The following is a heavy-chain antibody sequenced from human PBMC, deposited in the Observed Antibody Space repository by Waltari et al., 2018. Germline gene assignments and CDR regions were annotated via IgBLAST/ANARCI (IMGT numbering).Heavy chain of an antibody. Sequence: EVQLLESGGGLVQPGGSLRLSCAASGFTFSSYAMSWVRQAPGKGLEWVSAISGSGGSTYYADSVKGRFTISRDNSKNTLYLQMNSLRAEDTAVYYCAKEGLGVDCSSTSCYPGDYWGQGTLVIVSS. D-gene: IGHD2-2*01. CDR1: GFTFSSYA. CDR3: AKEGLGVDCSSTSCYPGDY. CDR2: ISGSGGST. V-gene: IGHV3-23*01. J-gene: IGHJ4*02.